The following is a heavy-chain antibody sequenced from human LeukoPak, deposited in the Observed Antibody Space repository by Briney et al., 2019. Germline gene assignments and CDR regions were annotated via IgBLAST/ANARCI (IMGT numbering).Heavy chain of an antibody. V-gene: IGHV1-2*02. Sequence: ASVKVSCKASGYTFTGYYMHWVRQAPGQGLEWMGWINPNSGGTNYAQKFQGRVTMTRDTSISTAYMELSRLRSDDTAVYYCARVTGRTIAEAGTGYFDYWGQGTLVTVSS. CDR1: GYTFTGYY. D-gene: IGHD6-19*01. J-gene: IGHJ4*02. CDR3: ARVTGRTIAEAGTGYFDY. CDR2: INPNSGGT.